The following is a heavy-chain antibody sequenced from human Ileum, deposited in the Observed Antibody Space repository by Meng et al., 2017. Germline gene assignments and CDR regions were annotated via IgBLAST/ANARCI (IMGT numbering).Heavy chain of an antibody. CDR2: IYWKYDK. J-gene: IGHJ5*02. Sequence: CGPTMGKPPQTLTVHCTLPGFSLRTVGWGVGLIRQPPGKALEWLSLIYWKYDKRYSPSLKSRLTITKDTSKNQVVLTMTNMDPVDTATYYCAHHYYYGSGSYTWFDPWGQGTLVTVSS. CDR3: AHHYYYGSGSYTWFDP. CDR1: GFSLRTVGWG. D-gene: IGHD3-10*01. V-gene: IGHV2-5*01.